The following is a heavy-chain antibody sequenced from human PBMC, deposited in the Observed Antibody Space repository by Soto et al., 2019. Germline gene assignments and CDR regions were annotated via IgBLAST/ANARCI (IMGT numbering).Heavy chain of an antibody. CDR1: GFTFSSYG. CDR3: AKALSGRFDY. V-gene: IGHV3-30*18. J-gene: IGHJ4*02. CDR2: ISYDGSNK. Sequence: QVQLVESGGGVVQPGRSLRLSCAASGFTFSSYGMHWVRQAPGKGLEWVAVISYDGSNKYYADSVKGRFTISRDNSKNTLYLQMNSLRAEDTAVDYCAKALSGRFDYWGQGTLVTVSS. D-gene: IGHD3-10*01.